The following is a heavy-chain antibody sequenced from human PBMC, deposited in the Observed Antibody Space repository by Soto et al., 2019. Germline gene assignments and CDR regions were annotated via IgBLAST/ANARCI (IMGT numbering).Heavy chain of an antibody. CDR3: AKKAGIISRYGLDV. J-gene: IGHJ6*02. Sequence: VQLSESGGGLVQPGGSLTLSCAASGFTFSSFAMNWVRQAPGKGLEWVAVISGNATSTYYADSVKGRFTISRDNPKNTMYLQMNSLRAEDTAVYYCAKKAGIISRYGLDVWGQGTTVTVSS. V-gene: IGHV3-23*01. CDR1: GFTFSSFA. CDR2: ISGNATST.